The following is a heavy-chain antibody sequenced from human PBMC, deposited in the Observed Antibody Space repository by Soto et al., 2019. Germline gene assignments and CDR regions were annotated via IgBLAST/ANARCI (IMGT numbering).Heavy chain of an antibody. CDR3: ARTSMQSRGYSYGHGGMDV. CDR2: IDPSDSYT. D-gene: IGHD5-18*01. J-gene: IGHJ6*02. Sequence: PGESLKISCKGSGYSFTIYWIDWVRQMPGKGLECMGRIDPSDSYTNYSPSFQGHVTISADKSISTAYLQWSSLKASDTAMYYCARTSMQSRGYSYGHGGMDVWGQGTTVTVSS. V-gene: IGHV5-10-1*01. CDR1: GYSFTIYW.